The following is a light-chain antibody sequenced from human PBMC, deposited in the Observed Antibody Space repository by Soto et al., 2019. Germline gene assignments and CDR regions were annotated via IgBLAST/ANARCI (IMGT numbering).Light chain of an antibody. CDR1: SNDVGTYNL. Sequence: QSALTQPASVSGSPGQSITISCTGISNDVGTYNLVSWYQHHPGKAPKLIIYEASKRPSGVPNRFSGSKSGNTASLTISGLHAEDEADYYCCSYGRSVXXGGGTXLTVL. J-gene: IGLJ2*01. CDR3: CSYGRSVX. CDR2: EAS. V-gene: IGLV2-23*01.